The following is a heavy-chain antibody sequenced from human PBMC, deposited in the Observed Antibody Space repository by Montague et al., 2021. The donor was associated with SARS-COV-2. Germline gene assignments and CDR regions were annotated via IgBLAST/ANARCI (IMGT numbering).Heavy chain of an antibody. CDR2: ISSIGNT. V-gene: IGHV3-23*01. Sequence: SLRLSCAASGFILSNYAVSWVRQAPGKGLEWVSTISSIGNTHYTDAVTGRFTISRDNSKNSVYLHEDNLRADDTAVYYCATWMDIHFDHWGQGTPVTVSS. CDR3: ATWMDIHFDH. D-gene: IGHD5-12*01. CDR1: GFILSNYA. J-gene: IGHJ4*02.